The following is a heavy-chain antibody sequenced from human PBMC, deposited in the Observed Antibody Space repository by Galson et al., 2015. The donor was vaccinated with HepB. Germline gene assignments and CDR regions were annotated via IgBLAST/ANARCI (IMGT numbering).Heavy chain of an antibody. CDR2: ISYDGSNK. V-gene: IGHV3-30-3*01. Sequence: SLRLSCAASGFTFSSYAMHWVRQAPGKGLEWVAVISYDGSNKYYADSVKGRFTISRDNSKNTLYLQMNSLRAEDTAVYYCAREVSSGWSPLFTYYYYYSMDVWGQGTTVTVSS. CDR1: GFTFSSYA. D-gene: IGHD6-19*01. CDR3: AREVSSGWSPLFTYYYYYSMDV. J-gene: IGHJ6*02.